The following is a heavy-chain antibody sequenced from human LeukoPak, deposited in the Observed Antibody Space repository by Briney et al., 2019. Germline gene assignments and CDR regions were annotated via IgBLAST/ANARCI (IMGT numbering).Heavy chain of an antibody. Sequence: SETLSLTCTVSDGSISTGDYYWGWIRQPPGKGLEWIGNIYYSGSSYYNPSLKSRVTISVDTSKKQFSLKLSSVTAADTAVYYCARFRVGATDYWGQGTLVTVSS. CDR2: IYYSGSS. CDR3: ARFRVGATDY. J-gene: IGHJ4*02. CDR1: DGSISTGDYY. D-gene: IGHD1-26*01. V-gene: IGHV4-39*07.